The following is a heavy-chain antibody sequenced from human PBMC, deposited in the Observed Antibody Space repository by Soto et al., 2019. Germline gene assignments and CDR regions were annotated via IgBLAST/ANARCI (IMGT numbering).Heavy chain of an antibody. CDR1: GYTFTSYD. J-gene: IGHJ6*03. Sequence: ASVKVSCKASGYTFTSYDINWVRQATGQGLEWMGWMNPNSGNTGYAQKFQGRVTMTRNTSISTAYMELSSLRSEDTAVYYCARGGARGLEWLLYGYYYYYMDVWGKGTTVTVSS. D-gene: IGHD3-3*01. CDR3: ARGGARGLEWLLYGYYYYYMDV. CDR2: MNPNSGNT. V-gene: IGHV1-8*01.